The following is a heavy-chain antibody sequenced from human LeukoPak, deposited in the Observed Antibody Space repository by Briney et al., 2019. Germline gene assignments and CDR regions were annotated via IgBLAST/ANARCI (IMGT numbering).Heavy chain of an antibody. J-gene: IGHJ4*02. CDR2: VKQDGSEK. D-gene: IGHD6-13*01. CDR1: GFTFSSYW. V-gene: IGHV3-7*01. Sequence: GGSLRLSCAASGFTFSSYWMSWVRQAPGKGLEWVANVKQDGSEKYYVDSVKGRFTISRDNAKNSLYLQMNSLRAEDTAVYYCARMGSSWVGYFDYRGQGTLVTVSS. CDR3: ARMGSSWVGYFDY.